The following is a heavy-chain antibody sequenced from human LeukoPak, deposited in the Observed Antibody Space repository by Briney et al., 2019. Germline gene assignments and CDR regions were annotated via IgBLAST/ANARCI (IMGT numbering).Heavy chain of an antibody. CDR2: IYPGDSDT. CDR1: GYSFTSYW. Sequence: GESLKISCKGSGYSFTSYWIGWVRQMPGKGLEWMGIIYPGDSDTRYSPSFQGQVTISADKSISTAYLQWSSLKASDTAMYYCARCGGDCYPSDALDIWGQGTMVTVSS. CDR3: ARCGGDCYPSDALDI. D-gene: IGHD2-21*02. V-gene: IGHV5-51*01. J-gene: IGHJ3*02.